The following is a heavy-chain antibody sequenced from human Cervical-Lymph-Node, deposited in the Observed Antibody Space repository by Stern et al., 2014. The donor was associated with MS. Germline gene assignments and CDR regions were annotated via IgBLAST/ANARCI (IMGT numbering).Heavy chain of an antibody. CDR3: ARVRCPNGVCYPRLDY. Sequence: QVQLVQSGAEVKKPGSSVKVSCKASGGTLNTSAINWVRQAPGQGLEWMGGIIPIFGATNYAQKFQGRLTITADESTPTAYMELNSLRSEDTAMYYCARVRCPNGVCYPRLDYWGQGILVTVSS. V-gene: IGHV1-69*01. D-gene: IGHD2-8*01. CDR2: IIPIFGAT. CDR1: GGTLNTSA. J-gene: IGHJ4*02.